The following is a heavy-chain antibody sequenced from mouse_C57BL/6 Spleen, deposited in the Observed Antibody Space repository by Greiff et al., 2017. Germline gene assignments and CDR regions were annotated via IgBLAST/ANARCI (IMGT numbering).Heavy chain of an antibody. CDR2: INPSSGYT. D-gene: IGHD1-1*01. CDR3: ARSISTVVATGYFDY. J-gene: IGHJ2*01. CDR1: GYTFTSYT. V-gene: IGHV1-4*01. Sequence: VQLQQSGAELARPGASVKMSCKASGYTFTSYTMHWVKQRPGQGLEWIGYINPSSGYTKYNQKFKDKATLTADKSSSTAYMQLSSLTSEDSAVYYCARSISTVVATGYFDYWGQGTTLTLSP.